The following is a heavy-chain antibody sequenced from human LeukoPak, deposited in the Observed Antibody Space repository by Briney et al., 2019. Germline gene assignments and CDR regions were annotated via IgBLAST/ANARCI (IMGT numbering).Heavy chain of an antibody. CDR2: IYYSGST. CDR1: GGSISSSSYY. CDR3: ARDVLECP. Sequence: SETLSLTCTVSGGSISSSSYYWGWIRQPPGKGLEWIGSIYYSGSTYYNPSLKSRVTISVDTSKNQFSLKLSSVTAADTAVYYCARDVLECPWGQGTLVTVSS. J-gene: IGHJ5*02. D-gene: IGHD3-3*02. V-gene: IGHV4-39*02.